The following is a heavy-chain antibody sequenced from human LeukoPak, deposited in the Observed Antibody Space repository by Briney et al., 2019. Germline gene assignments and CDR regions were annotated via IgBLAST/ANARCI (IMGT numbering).Heavy chain of an antibody. Sequence: SETLSLTCTVSGGSISSSSYYWGWIRQPPGKGLEWIGSIYYSGSTYYNPSLKSRVTISVDTSKNQFSLKLSSVTAADTAVYYCARDKEGIWFGDRSGEYYFDYWGQGTLVTVSS. CDR1: GGSISSSSYY. CDR2: IYYSGST. D-gene: IGHD3-10*01. CDR3: ARDKEGIWFGDRSGEYYFDY. V-gene: IGHV4-39*07. J-gene: IGHJ4*02.